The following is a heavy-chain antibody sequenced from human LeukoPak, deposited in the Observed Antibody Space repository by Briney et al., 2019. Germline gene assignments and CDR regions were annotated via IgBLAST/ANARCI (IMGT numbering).Heavy chain of an antibody. D-gene: IGHD6-19*01. J-gene: IGHJ4*02. CDR2: ISSSSSYI. CDR1: GFTFSSYS. Sequence: PGGSLRLSCAASGFTFSSYSMNWVRRAPGKGLEWVSSISSSSSYIYYADSVKGRFTISRDNAENSLYLQMNSLRAEDTAVYYCARGSSSGLPDYWGQGTLVTVSS. CDR3: ARGSSSGLPDY. V-gene: IGHV3-21*01.